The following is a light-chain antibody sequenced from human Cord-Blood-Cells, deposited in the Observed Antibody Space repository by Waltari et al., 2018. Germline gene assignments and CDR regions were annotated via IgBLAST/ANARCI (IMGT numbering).Light chain of an antibody. CDR1: QGISSL. V-gene: IGKV1-12*01. J-gene: IGKJ3*01. CDR2: AAS. Sequence: DFQMTQSPSSVSASVGDRVTITSRESQGISSLFAWYQQKPGKATQLLIYAASSVQSGAPTRFSGSGSRTDFTLTISSLQPEDFVTYYCQQANSFPLTFGPGTKVDIK. CDR3: QQANSFPLT.